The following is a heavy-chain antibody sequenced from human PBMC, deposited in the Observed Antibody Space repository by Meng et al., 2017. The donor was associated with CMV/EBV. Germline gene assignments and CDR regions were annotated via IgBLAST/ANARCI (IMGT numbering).Heavy chain of an antibody. J-gene: IGHJ5*02. CDR3: ATRGILLWFGFNP. Sequence: HVEVQEQGPVLVKRAQTLTPTCTVSGGSSRSGAYCWCWCSQPPEKRVKGMEYIDYSGRYDYNPSIKSLDSIVVETSKKQNSLKLSSVTAAAAAVYYVATRGILLWFGFNPWGQGTLVTVSS. V-gene: IGHV4-30-4*08. D-gene: IGHD3-10*01. CDR2: IDYSGRY. CDR1: GGSSRSGAYC.